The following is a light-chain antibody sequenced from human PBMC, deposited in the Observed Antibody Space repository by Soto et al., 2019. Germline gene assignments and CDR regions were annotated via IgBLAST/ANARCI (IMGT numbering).Light chain of an antibody. V-gene: IGKV3-15*01. Sequence: EIVMTQSPATLSVSPGERATLSCRASHSVTSNLAWYQQRPGQAPRLLIYCASTRATGIPARFSGRCSATEFSLTISRLQSEDFADYYWQQYNKWPLCTFGPGTRVDMK. CDR3: QQYNKWPLCT. J-gene: IGKJ3*01. CDR1: HSVTSN. CDR2: CAS.